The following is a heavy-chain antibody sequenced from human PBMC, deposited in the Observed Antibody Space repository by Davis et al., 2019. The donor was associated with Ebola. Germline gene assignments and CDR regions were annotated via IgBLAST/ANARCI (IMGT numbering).Heavy chain of an antibody. Sequence: GESLKISCAASGFSFSSYWMSWVRQAPGKGLEWVASIKQDGSEKYYADSVKGRFTISRDNSKNTLYLQMNSLRAEDTAVYYCARDQGNYGDVPYYYYGMDVWGQGTTVTVSS. J-gene: IGHJ6*02. CDR1: GFSFSSYW. CDR2: IKQDGSEK. D-gene: IGHD4-17*01. CDR3: ARDQGNYGDVPYYYYGMDV. V-gene: IGHV3-7*01.